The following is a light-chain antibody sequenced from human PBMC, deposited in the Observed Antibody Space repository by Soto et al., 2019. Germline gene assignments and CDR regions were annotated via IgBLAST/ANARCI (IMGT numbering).Light chain of an antibody. Sequence: QSALTQPASVSGSPGQSITISCTGTSSDVGGYKYVSWYQWHPGKAPKLMIYDVDNRPSGVSGRFSGSKSGNTASLTISGLQDEDEAAYYCSASTTTFTVAFGGGTKLTVL. CDR3: SASTTTFTVA. CDR2: DVD. V-gene: IGLV2-14*01. CDR1: SSDVGGYKY. J-gene: IGLJ2*01.